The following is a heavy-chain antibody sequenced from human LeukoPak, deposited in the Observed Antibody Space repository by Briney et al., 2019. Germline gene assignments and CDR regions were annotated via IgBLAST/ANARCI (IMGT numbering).Heavy chain of an antibody. D-gene: IGHD3-16*02. V-gene: IGHV3-23*01. J-gene: IGHJ4*02. CDR2: ITSSGGST. CDR3: ASRASSFRHFDY. CDR1: GFTFSSYA. Sequence: QPGGSLRLSCAASGFTFSSYAMTWVRQAPGKGLEWVSAITSSGGSTYYADSVKGRFTISRDNSKNTLYLQMNSLRAEDTAVYYCASRASSFRHFDYWGQGTLVTVSS.